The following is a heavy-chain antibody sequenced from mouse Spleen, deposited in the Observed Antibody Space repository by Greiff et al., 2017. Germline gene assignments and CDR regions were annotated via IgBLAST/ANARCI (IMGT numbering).Heavy chain of an antibody. CDR1: GYSFTSYY. CDR3: AREGAYYPQILAY. CDR2: IYPGSGNT. J-gene: IGHJ3*01. Sequence: QVQLKESGPELVKPGASVKISCKASGYSFTSYYIHWVKQRPGQGLEWIGWIYPGSGNTKYNEKFKGKATLTADTSSSTAYMQLSSLTSEDSAVYYCAREGAYYPQILAYWGQGTLVTVSA. V-gene: IGHV1-66*01. D-gene: IGHD2-10*01.